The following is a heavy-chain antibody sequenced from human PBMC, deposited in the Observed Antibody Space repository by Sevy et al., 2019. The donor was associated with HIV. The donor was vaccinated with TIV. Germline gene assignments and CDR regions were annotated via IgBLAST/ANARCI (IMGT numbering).Heavy chain of an antibody. CDR1: GFTFSSYA. D-gene: IGHD2-8*01. Sequence: GGSLRLSCAASGFTFSSYAMSWVRQAPGKGLEWVSAISGSGGSTYYADSVKGRFTISRDNSKNTLYLQMNSLRAEDTAVYYCAKGPGGGTNGVWYTANWGQGTLVTVSS. CDR2: ISGSGGST. V-gene: IGHV3-23*01. J-gene: IGHJ4*02. CDR3: AKGPGGGTNGVWYTAN.